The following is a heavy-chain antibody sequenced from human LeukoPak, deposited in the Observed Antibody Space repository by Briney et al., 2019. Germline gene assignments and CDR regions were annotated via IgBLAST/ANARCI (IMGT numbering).Heavy chain of an antibody. CDR2: INPNCGGT. CDR1: GYTFTGYY. CDR3: ARAGTLEMATITNY. J-gene: IGHJ4*02. Sequence: ASVKVSCKASGYTFTGYYMHWVRQAPGQGLEWMGWINPNCGGTNYAQKFQGRVTMTRDTSISTAYMELSRLRSDDTAVYYCARAGTLEMATITNYWGQGTLVTVSS. D-gene: IGHD5-24*01. V-gene: IGHV1-2*02.